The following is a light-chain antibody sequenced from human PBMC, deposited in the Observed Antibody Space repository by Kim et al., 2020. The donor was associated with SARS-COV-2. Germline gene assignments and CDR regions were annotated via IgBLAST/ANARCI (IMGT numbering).Light chain of an antibody. CDR1: QSVSSY. V-gene: IGKV3-11*01. CDR3: QQPAA. Sequence: EIVLTQSPATLSLSPGERATLSCRASQSVSSYLAWYQQKPGQAPRPLIYDASNRATGIPARFSGSGSGTDFTLTISSLEPEDFAVYYCQQPAAFGQGTKVDIK. CDR2: DAS. J-gene: IGKJ1*01.